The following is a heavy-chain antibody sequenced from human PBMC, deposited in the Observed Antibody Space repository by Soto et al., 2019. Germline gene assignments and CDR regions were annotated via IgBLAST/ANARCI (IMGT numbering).Heavy chain of an antibody. J-gene: IGHJ4*02. Sequence: PSETLSLTCSVSGGSVSNKTYYWSWIRHPPGKRLEWIGYVYYSGTTNYNPSLKSRVTISIDMSKNQFSLRLSSVTAADTALYYCARTTAVPNTLRSRYFFDLWGPGTMLTV. CDR2: VYYSGTT. D-gene: IGHD3-9*01. V-gene: IGHV4-61*01. CDR1: GGSVSNKTYY. CDR3: ARTTAVPNTLRSRYFFDL.